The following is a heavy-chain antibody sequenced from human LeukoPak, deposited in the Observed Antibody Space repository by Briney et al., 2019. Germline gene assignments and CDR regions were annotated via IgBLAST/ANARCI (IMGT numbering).Heavy chain of an antibody. D-gene: IGHD2-8*01. CDR2: ISGSSLSA. V-gene: IGHV3-23*01. J-gene: IGHJ6*02. Sequence: GGSLRLSCAASGFTFSSYAMSWVRQAPGKGLEWVSVISGSSLSAYYADSVKGRFTISRDNSKNTLYLQMNSLRVEDTAVYYCAKDPCTDGVCYTSSYSGMDVWGLGTTVTVSS. CDR1: GFTFSSYA. CDR3: AKDPCTDGVCYTSSYSGMDV.